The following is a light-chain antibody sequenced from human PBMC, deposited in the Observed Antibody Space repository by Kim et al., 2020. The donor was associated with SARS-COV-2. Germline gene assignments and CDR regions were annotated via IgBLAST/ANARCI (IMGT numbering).Light chain of an antibody. CDR2: DAS. Sequence: ASAGDRVTITCQASQDIKKYLNWFQQKPGKAPKLLIYDASNLESGVPSRFSGSGSGTHFTLTISSLQPVDVATYYCQQSDKLPLTFGPGTKVDIK. J-gene: IGKJ3*01. CDR3: QQSDKLPLT. CDR1: QDIKKY. V-gene: IGKV1-33*01.